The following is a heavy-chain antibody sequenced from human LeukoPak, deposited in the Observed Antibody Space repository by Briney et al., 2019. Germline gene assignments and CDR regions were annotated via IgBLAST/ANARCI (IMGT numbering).Heavy chain of an antibody. D-gene: IGHD4-17*01. J-gene: IGHJ3*02. CDR1: GYTFTGYY. CDR3: ARDRGDYGVNLGAFDI. V-gene: IGHV1-46*01. Sequence: GASVKVSCKASGYTFTGYYIHWVRQAPGQGLEWMGIINPSGGSTSYAQKFQGRVTMTRDTSTSTVYMELSSLRSEDTAVYYCARDRGDYGVNLGAFDIWGQGTMVTVSS. CDR2: INPSGGST.